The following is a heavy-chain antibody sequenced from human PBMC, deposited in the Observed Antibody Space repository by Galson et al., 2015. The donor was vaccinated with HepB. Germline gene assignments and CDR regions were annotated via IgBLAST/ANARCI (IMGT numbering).Heavy chain of an antibody. Sequence: SLRLSCAASGFTFSSYAMHWVRQAPGKGLEWVAVISYDGGNKYYADSVKGRFTISRDNSKNTLYLQMNSLRAEDTAVYYCARDRGYAIDGTFDYWGQGTLVTVSS. V-gene: IGHV3-30-3*01. J-gene: IGHJ4*02. CDR3: ARDRGYAIDGTFDY. CDR1: GFTFSSYA. D-gene: IGHD5-12*01. CDR2: ISYDGGNK.